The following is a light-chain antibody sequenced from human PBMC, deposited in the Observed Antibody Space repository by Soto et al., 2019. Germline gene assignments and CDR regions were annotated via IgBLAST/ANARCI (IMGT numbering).Light chain of an antibody. Sequence: DIQMTQSPSTLSASVGDRVTINCRASQSISSRLAWYQQKPGKAPKLLIYKASSLESGVPSRFSGSGSGTEFTLTISSLQPDDFATDCCKQYNSYSWTFGQGTKVEIK. J-gene: IGKJ1*01. CDR2: KAS. CDR3: KQYNSYSWT. CDR1: QSISSR. V-gene: IGKV1-5*03.